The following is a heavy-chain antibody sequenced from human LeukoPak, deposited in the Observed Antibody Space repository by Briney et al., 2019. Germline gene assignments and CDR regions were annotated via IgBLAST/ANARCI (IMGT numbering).Heavy chain of an antibody. CDR2: IYYSGST. CDR3: ARHASELYTLDY. Sequence: PSETLSLTCTVSGGSISSYYWSWIRQPPGKGLEWIGYIYYSGSTNYNPSLKSRVTISVDTSKNQFSLKLSSVTAADTAVYYCARHASELYTLDYWGQGTLVTVSS. CDR1: GGSISSYY. D-gene: IGHD1-26*01. J-gene: IGHJ4*02. V-gene: IGHV4-59*08.